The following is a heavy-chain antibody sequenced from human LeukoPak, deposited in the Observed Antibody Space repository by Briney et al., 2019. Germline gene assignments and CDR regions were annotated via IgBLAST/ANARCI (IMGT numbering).Heavy chain of an antibody. CDR1: GFTFSNYW. CDR2: INQDGSEK. CDR3: ASGLELDY. V-gene: IGHV3-7*03. J-gene: IGHJ4*02. Sequence: PGMALRLSCAASGFTFSNYWMTWVRQAPGKGLEWVANINQDGSEKYYVDSVKGRFTISRDNAKRSVYLQMNSLRAEDTAVYYCASGLELDYWGQGTLVTVSS.